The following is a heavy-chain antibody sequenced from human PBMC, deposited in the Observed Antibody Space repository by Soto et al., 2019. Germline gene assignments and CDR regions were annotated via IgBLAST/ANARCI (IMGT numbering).Heavy chain of an antibody. CDR2: IYYSGST. D-gene: IGHD3-9*01. J-gene: IGHJ5*02. CDR3: ARRGLYYDILTGYPSNWFDP. V-gene: IGHV4-39*01. CDR1: GGSISSSSYY. Sequence: TLSLTCTVSGGSISSSSYYWGWIRQPPGKGLEWIGSIYYSGSTYYNPSLKSRVTISVDTSKNQFSLKLSSVTAADTAVYYCARRGLYYDILTGYPSNWFDPWGQGTLVTAPQ.